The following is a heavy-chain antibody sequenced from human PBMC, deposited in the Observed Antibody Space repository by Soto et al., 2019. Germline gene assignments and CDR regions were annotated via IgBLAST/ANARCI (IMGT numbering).Heavy chain of an antibody. J-gene: IGHJ4*02. CDR1: GNTFTSYD. CDR2: INPNSGNI. V-gene: IGHV1-8*01. CDR3: ARGRASGSYYPLDY. D-gene: IGHD3-10*01. Sequence: ASVKVSCKASGNTFTSYDINWVRQATGHGLEWMGWINPNSGNIGYAQKFQGRVTMTRDTAIRTAYMEVSRLRSDDTAVYYCARGRASGSYYPLDYWGQGTLVTVSS.